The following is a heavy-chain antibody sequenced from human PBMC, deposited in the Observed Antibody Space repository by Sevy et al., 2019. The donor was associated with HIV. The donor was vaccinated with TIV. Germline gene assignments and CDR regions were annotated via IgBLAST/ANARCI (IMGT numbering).Heavy chain of an antibody. CDR2: INYSGST. Sequence: SETLSLTCTVSGGSISRYYWYWIRQPPGKGLEWIGYINYSGSTNYNPSLKSRVTISVDTSKSQFSLKLSSVTAADTAVYYCARDRGLGYCSGGSCYYGMDVWGQGTTVTVSS. V-gene: IGHV4-59*01. CDR1: GGSISRYY. D-gene: IGHD2-15*01. J-gene: IGHJ6*02. CDR3: ARDRGLGYCSGGSCYYGMDV.